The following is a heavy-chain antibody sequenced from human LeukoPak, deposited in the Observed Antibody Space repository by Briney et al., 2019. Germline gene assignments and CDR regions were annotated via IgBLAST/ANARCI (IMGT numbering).Heavy chain of an antibody. D-gene: IGHD4-17*01. J-gene: IGHJ3*02. CDR3: ARVVTGDYGGSDAFDI. CDR2: INPNSGGT. Sequence: ASVKVSCKASGYTFTGYYMHWVRQAPGQGLEWMGWINPNSGGTNYAQKFQGRVTMTRDTSISTAYMELSRLRSDDTAVYYCARVVTGDYGGSDAFDIWAQGTMVTVSS. V-gene: IGHV1-2*02. CDR1: GYTFTGYY.